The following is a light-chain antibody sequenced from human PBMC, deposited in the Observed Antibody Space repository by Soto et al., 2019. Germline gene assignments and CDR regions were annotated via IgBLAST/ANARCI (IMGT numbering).Light chain of an antibody. J-gene: IGKJ5*01. CDR3: QQYGSSLIT. CDR2: GAS. V-gene: IGKV3-20*01. CDR1: QTISSN. Sequence: VMTQSPATLSVSPGDRATLSCRASQTISSNLAWYQQKPGQAPRLLIYGASSRATGIPDRFSGSGSGTDFTLTISRLEPEDFAVYYCQQYGSSLITFGQGTRLEIK.